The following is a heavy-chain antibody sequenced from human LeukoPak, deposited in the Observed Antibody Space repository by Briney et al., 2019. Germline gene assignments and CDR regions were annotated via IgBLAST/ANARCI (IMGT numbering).Heavy chain of an antibody. CDR2: IYTSGST. Sequence: SETLSLTCTVSGGSISSYYWSWIRQPAGKGLEWLGRIYTSGSTNYNPSLKSRVTMSVDTSKNQFSLKLSSVTAADTAVYYCARASGSYGYYWFDPWGQGTLVTVSS. J-gene: IGHJ5*02. CDR1: GGSISSYY. CDR3: ARASGSYGYYWFDP. D-gene: IGHD1-26*01. V-gene: IGHV4-4*07.